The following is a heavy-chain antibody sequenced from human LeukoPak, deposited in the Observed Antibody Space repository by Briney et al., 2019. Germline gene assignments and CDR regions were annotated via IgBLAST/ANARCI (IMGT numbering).Heavy chain of an antibody. D-gene: IGHD6-13*01. Sequence: GGSLRLSCAASGFTFSNYAMHWVRQAPGKGLEWVAVISYDGSNKYYADSVKGRFTISRDNSKNTLYLQMNSLRAEDTALYYCAKDMVAAAGTQYFQHWGQGTLVTVSS. CDR1: GFTFSNYA. CDR3: AKDMVAAAGTQYFQH. J-gene: IGHJ1*01. CDR2: ISYDGSNK. V-gene: IGHV3-30-3*01.